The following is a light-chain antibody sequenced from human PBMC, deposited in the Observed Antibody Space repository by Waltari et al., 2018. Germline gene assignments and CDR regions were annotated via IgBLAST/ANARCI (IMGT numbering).Light chain of an antibody. CDR2: GAS. V-gene: IGKV3-15*01. CDR3: QQYDNWLGT. J-gene: IGKJ1*01. CDR1: QSIRSN. Sequence: EIVITQSPATLSVFPGERATLPCRASQSIRSNLAWYQLKPGQAPRLLIYGASTRATGIPARFSGSGSGTEFTLTISSLQSEDFAVYFCQQYDNWLGTFGQGTKVEIK.